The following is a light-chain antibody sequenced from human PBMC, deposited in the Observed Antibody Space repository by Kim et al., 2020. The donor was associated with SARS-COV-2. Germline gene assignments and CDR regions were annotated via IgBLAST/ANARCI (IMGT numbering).Light chain of an antibody. CDR1: QGIRND. J-gene: IGKJ2*01. CDR2: AAS. Sequence: SASVRDRVTITCRASQGIRNDLAWYQQKPGKAPKRLIYAASSLESGVPPRFSGSGSGTEFTLTIRSLQPEDSATYYCLQHNSYPYTFGQGTKLEI. V-gene: IGKV1-17*01. CDR3: LQHNSYPYT.